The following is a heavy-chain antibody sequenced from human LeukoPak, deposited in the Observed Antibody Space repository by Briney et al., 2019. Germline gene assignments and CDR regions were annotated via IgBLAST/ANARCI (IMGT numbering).Heavy chain of an antibody. J-gene: IGHJ4*02. CDR2: ISGSGHNT. V-gene: IGHV3-23*01. CDR1: GFAFSNYA. Sequence: GGSLRLSCAASGFAFSNYAMSWVRQAPGKGLEWVSAISGSGHNTYHADSVKGRFTISRDNSKSTLYLQMNSLRAEDTAVYFCATDRPHPSNEPTNFGYWGQGTLVTVSS. CDR3: ATDRPHPSNEPTNFGY. D-gene: IGHD4-11*01.